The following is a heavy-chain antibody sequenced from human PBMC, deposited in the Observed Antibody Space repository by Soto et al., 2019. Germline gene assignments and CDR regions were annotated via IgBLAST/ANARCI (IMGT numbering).Heavy chain of an antibody. D-gene: IGHD3-10*01. CDR1: GGSFGTNY. V-gene: IGHV4-59*13. CDR3: ATDSAGRGPFDP. CDR2: TYHTGST. J-gene: IGHJ5*02. Sequence: SETLSLTCTISGGSFGTNYWSWIRQAPGKGLEWIGYTYHTGSTKYNPSLKSRATISVDTSKNQFSLTLNSAAAADTAVYYCATDSAGRGPFDPWGQGILITVSS.